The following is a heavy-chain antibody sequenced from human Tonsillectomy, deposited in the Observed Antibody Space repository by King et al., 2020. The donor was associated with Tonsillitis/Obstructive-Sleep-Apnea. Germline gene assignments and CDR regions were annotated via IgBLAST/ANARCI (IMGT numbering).Heavy chain of an antibody. CDR1: GFTVSNNY. J-gene: IGHJ3*02. Sequence: VQLVESGGGLIQPGGSLRLSCAASGFTVSNNYMSWVRQAPGRGLEWVSLIYSGGSTYYADSVKGRFTISRDNSKNTLYLQMHSLRAEDTAVYYCARAGYTYVAFDIWGQGTTVTVSS. CDR3: ARAGYTYVAFDI. V-gene: IGHV3-53*01. D-gene: IGHD5-18*01. CDR2: IYSGGST.